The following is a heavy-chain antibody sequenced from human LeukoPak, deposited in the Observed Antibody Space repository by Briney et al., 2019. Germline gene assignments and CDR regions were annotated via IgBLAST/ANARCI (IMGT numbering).Heavy chain of an antibody. CDR3: ASEGAYSSSWPPRDYYYYGMDV. V-gene: IGHV3-64*01. D-gene: IGHD6-13*01. Sequence: GGSLRLSCAASGFTFSSYAMHWVRQAPGKGLEYVSALSSNGDNTYYTNSVKGRFTISRDNSKNTLYLQMGSLRAEDMAVYYCASEGAYSSSWPPRDYYYYGMDVWGQGTTVTVSS. J-gene: IGHJ6*02. CDR2: LSSNGDNT. CDR1: GFTFSSYA.